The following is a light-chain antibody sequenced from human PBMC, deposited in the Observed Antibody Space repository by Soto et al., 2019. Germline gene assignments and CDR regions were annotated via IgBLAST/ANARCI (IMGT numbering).Light chain of an antibody. CDR3: QSYDTSLSGWV. Sequence: QPVLTQPPSVSGAPGQRVTISCTGSTSNIGAGYDVHWYQQLPGTAPKFLIYDNSNRPSGVPDRFSGSKSGTSASLAITGLQAEDEAHYYCQSYDTSLSGWVFGGGTKLTVL. CDR2: DNS. V-gene: IGLV1-40*01. J-gene: IGLJ3*02. CDR1: TSNIGAGYD.